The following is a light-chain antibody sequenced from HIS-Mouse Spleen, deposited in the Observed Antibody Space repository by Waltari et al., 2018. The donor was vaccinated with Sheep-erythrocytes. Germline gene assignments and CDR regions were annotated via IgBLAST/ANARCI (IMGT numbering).Light chain of an antibody. Sequence: QSALTQPRSVSGSPGQSVTIPCTGTSSDVGGYNYVPWYQQPPGKAPKLMIYDVSKRPSVVPDRFSGSKSGNTASLTISGLKAEDEADYYCCSYAGSYNHVFATGTKVTVL. CDR1: SSDVGGYNY. CDR2: DVS. CDR3: CSYAGSYNHV. V-gene: IGLV2-11*01. J-gene: IGLJ1*01.